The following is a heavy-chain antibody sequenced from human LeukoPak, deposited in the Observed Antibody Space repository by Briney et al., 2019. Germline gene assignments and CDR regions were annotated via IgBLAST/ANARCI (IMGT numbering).Heavy chain of an antibody. D-gene: IGHD2-21*01. CDR1: GFSLSNYW. Sequence: GGSLRLSCAASGFSLSNYWMHWVRQAPGKGLEWVAVISYDGSNEYYADSVKGRFTISRDNSKNTLYLQMSSLRAEDTAVYYCAKEFNRGLPDYWGQGTLVTVPS. CDR3: AKEFNRGLPDY. CDR2: ISYDGSNE. V-gene: IGHV3-30*18. J-gene: IGHJ4*02.